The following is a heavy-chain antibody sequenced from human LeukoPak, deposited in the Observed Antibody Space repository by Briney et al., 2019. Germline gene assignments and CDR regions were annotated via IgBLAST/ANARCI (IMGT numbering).Heavy chain of an antibody. Sequence: SQPLSLTCTVSGGSISSGSYYWSWIRQPAGKGLEWIGRIYPSGNTNYNPSLKSRVTISVDTSKNQFSLKLSSVTAADTAVYYCARDRMIVGAGFDYWGQGTLATVSS. J-gene: IGHJ4*02. CDR3: ARDRMIVGAGFDY. V-gene: IGHV4-61*02. CDR2: IYPSGNT. D-gene: IGHD3-22*01. CDR1: GGSISSGSYY.